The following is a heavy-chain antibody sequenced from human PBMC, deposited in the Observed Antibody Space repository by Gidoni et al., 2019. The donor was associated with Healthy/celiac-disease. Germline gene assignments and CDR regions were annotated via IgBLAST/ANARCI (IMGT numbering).Heavy chain of an antibody. CDR3: ARVSSGGYFDY. J-gene: IGHJ4*02. CDR1: GCSISSSSYY. CDR2: IYYSGST. Sequence: QLQLQESGPGLVKPSETLSLPCTVSGCSISSSSYYWGWIRQPPGKGLEWIGSIYYSGSTYYNPSLKSRVTISVDTSKNQFSLKLSSVTAADTAVYYCARVSSGGYFDYWGQGTLVTVSS. D-gene: IGHD2-15*01. V-gene: IGHV4-39*07.